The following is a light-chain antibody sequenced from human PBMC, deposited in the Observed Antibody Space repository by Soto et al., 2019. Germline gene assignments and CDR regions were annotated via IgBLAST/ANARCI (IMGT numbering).Light chain of an antibody. Sequence: DIQMTQSPSTLSASVGDRVTITCRASQSISSWLAWYQQKPGKAPKLLIYKASSLESGVPSRFSGRGTGTEFTLTISSLQPDDFATYYCQQYNSFPTFGQWTKVEIK. V-gene: IGKV1-5*03. CDR2: KAS. CDR1: QSISSW. CDR3: QQYNSFPT. J-gene: IGKJ1*01.